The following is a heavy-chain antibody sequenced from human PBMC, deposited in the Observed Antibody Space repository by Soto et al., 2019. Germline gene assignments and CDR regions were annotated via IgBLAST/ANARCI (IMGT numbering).Heavy chain of an antibody. J-gene: IGHJ4*02. D-gene: IGHD3-22*01. CDR3: ARERADYYDSSGRSSASAVDY. Sequence: QVQLQESGPGLVKPSQTLSLTCTVSGGSISSGGYYWSWIRQHPGKGLEWIGYIYYSGSTYYNPSLKSRVTISVDTSKNQFSLKLSSVTAADTAVYYCARERADYYDSSGRSSASAVDYWGQGTLVTVSS. CDR1: GGSISSGGYY. CDR2: IYYSGST. V-gene: IGHV4-31*03.